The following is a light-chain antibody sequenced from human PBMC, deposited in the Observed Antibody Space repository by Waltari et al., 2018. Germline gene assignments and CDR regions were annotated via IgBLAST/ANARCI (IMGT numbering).Light chain of an antibody. CDR1: QAISNN. Sequence: IQITHSPSSVSASVVAPFTITCRPSQAISNNLAWFQQKPGKAPKFLMYAPSFLETGVPSRFSGSGSGRDFTLTITGLQRDDFATYYCQQYESLPWTFGQGTKVEIK. CDR2: APS. CDR3: QQYESLPWT. J-gene: IGKJ1*01. V-gene: IGKV1-16*01.